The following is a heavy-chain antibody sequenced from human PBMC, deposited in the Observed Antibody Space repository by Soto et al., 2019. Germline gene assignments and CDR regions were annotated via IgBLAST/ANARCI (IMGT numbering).Heavy chain of an antibody. J-gene: IGHJ4*02. CDR1: GYTFTSYG. CDR2: ISTYNGNT. D-gene: IGHD6-19*01. Sequence: QVQLVQSGAEVKKPGASVKVSCEASGYTFTSYGISWERQAPGQGLEWMGWISTYNGNTNYAQKFQGRVTLTTDTYTSTAYMDLRNLRSDDTAVYYCAKHNGQWLVDDWGQGTLVTVSS. V-gene: IGHV1-18*01. CDR3: AKHNGQWLVDD.